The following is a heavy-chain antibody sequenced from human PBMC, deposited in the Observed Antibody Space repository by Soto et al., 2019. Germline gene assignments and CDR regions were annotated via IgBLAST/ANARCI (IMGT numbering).Heavy chain of an antibody. CDR2: IYSGGTT. CDR1: GFTVSNNY. D-gene: IGHD4-4*01. J-gene: IGHJ4*02. CDR3: ARNGWGMATVGM. Sequence: EVQLVESGGGLVQPGGSLRLSCAASGFTVSNNYMIWFSLPPGKGLEWVSLIYSGGTTYYADSVKGRFTISRDNSKNTLYLQMNSLRVEDTAVYYCARNGWGMATVGMWGPGTLVTVSS. V-gene: IGHV3-53*01.